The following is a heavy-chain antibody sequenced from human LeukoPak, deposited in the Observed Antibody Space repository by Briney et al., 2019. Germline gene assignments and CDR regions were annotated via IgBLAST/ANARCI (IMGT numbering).Heavy chain of an antibody. Sequence: PSETLSLTCAVYGGSFSGYYWSWIRQPPGKGLEWIGEINHSGSTNYNPSLKSRATISVDTSKNQFSLKLSSVTAADTAVYYCARGRGGVRMVRGVLYYFDYWGQGTLVTVSS. V-gene: IGHV4-34*01. CDR2: INHSGST. CDR3: ARGRGGVRMVRGVLYYFDY. CDR1: GGSFSGYY. J-gene: IGHJ4*02. D-gene: IGHD3-10*01.